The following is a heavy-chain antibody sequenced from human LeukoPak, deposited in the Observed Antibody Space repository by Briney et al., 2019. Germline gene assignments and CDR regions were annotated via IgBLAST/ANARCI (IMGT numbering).Heavy chain of an antibody. CDR2: ISSSGRTI. J-gene: IGHJ4*02. D-gene: IGHD4-17*01. Sequence: GGSLRVSCAASGFTVSSNYMSWVRQAPGKGLEWVSYISSSGRTIYYADSVKGRFIISRDNAKNSLYLQMNSPRAEDTAVYYCARYGDRGFDFWGQGTRVTVSS. V-gene: IGHV3-11*04. CDR1: GFTVSSNY. CDR3: ARYGDRGFDF.